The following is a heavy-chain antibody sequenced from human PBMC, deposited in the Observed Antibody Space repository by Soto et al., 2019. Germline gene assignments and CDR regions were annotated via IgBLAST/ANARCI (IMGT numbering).Heavy chain of an antibody. D-gene: IGHD4-4*01. Sequence: PGGSLRLSCAASGFTFSNAWMSWVRQAPGKGLEWVGRIKSKTDGGTTDYAAPVKGRFTISRDDSKNTLYLQMNSLKTEDTAVYYCTTEGLRVTVTTWGMDVWGQGTTVTVSS. CDR3: TTEGLRVTVTTWGMDV. J-gene: IGHJ6*02. V-gene: IGHV3-15*01. CDR2: IKSKTDGGTT. CDR1: GFTFSNAW.